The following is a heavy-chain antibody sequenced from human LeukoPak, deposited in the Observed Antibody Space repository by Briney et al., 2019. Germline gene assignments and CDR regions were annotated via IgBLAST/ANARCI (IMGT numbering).Heavy chain of an antibody. D-gene: IGHD7-27*01. Sequence: GATVKVSCKASGYTFTSYDINWVRQATGQGLEWMGWMNPNSGNTGYAQRFQGRVTMTRNTSISTAYMELSSLRSEDTAVYYCARIGTGDRSIADIWGQGTMVTVSS. CDR2: MNPNSGNT. CDR1: GYTFTSYD. J-gene: IGHJ3*02. CDR3: ARIGTGDRSIADI. V-gene: IGHV1-8*01.